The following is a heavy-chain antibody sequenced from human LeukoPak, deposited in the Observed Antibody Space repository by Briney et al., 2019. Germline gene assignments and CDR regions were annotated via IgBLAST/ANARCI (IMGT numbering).Heavy chain of an antibody. D-gene: IGHD6-19*01. Sequence: GGSLRLSCAASGFTFSTYAMSWVRQAPGKGLEWVSVIYSGGSTYYADSVKGRFTISRDNSKNTLYLQMNSLRAEDTAVYYCARVDSSGWYGGLDYWGQGTLVTVSS. J-gene: IGHJ4*02. V-gene: IGHV3-53*01. CDR3: ARVDSSGWYGGLDY. CDR1: GFTFSTYA. CDR2: IYSGGST.